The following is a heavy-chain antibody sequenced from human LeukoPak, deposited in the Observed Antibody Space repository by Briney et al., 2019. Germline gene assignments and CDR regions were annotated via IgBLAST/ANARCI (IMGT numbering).Heavy chain of an antibody. D-gene: IGHD2-2*01. CDR1: GFTFSDYY. CDR3: ARRYPAGFPCDY. CDR2: ISSSGSTI. V-gene: IGHV3-11*04. Sequence: GGSLRLSCAASGFTFSDYYMSWIRQAPGKGLEWVSYISSSGSTISYADSVKGRFTISRDNAKNSLYLQMNSLRPEDTAVYYCARRYPAGFPCDYWGQGTLVTVSS. J-gene: IGHJ4*02.